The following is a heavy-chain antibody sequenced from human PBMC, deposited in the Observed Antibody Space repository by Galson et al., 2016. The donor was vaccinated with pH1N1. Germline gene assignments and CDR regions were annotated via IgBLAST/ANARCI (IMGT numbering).Heavy chain of an antibody. Sequence: QSGAEVKKPGESLKISCKASGYRFTSYWIAWVRQVPGKGLEWVGVVNPGGSTIRYGPPFQGQVTIPSDKSINTAYLQWISLQASDTAPYYCARQYDFGDYRGDAFDSWGQGTMVIVSS. D-gene: IGHD4-17*01. V-gene: IGHV5-51*03. CDR3: ARQYDFGDYRGDAFDS. CDR2: VNPGGSTI. J-gene: IGHJ3*02. CDR1: GYRFTSYW.